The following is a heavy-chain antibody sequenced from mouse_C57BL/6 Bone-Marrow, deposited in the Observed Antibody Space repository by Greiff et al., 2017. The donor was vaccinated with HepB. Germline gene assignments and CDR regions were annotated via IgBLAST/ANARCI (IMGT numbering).Heavy chain of an antibody. CDR1: GYSFTGYY. Sequence: VQLKESGPELVKPGASVKISCKASGYSFTGYYMNWVKQSPEKSLEWIGEINPSTGGTTYNQKFKAKATLTVDKSSSTAYMQLTSLTSEDSAVYYCASYYDYWYFDVWGTGTTVTVSS. V-gene: IGHV1-42*01. J-gene: IGHJ1*03. CDR3: ASYYDYWYFDV. CDR2: INPSTGGT. D-gene: IGHD2-4*01.